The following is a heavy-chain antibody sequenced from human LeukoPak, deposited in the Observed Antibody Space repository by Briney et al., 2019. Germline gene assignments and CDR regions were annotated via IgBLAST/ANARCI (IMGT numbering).Heavy chain of an antibody. Sequence: ASVKVSCKASGYTFATCGFCWVRQAPGHGLEWMGWISSNTGKTDYAQKFQGRVTLTTDTSTSTAYMELRSLRPDDTALYYCAKVAGDRMDYWGQGTLLTVSS. V-gene: IGHV1-18*01. D-gene: IGHD6-13*01. CDR2: ISSNTGKT. CDR1: GYTFATCG. CDR3: AKVAGDRMDY. J-gene: IGHJ4*02.